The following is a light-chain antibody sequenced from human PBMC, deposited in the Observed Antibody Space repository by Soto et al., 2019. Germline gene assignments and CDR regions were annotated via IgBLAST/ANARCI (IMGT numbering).Light chain of an antibody. Sequence: QSALTQPASVSGSPGQSITISCTGTSSDIGGYNYVSWYQQLPGKAPKLLIHDVSNRPSGVSHRFSGSKSGNTASLTISGLQAEDEADYSCGSCTSNTSHVFGTGTKVTVL. CDR1: SSDIGGYNY. J-gene: IGLJ1*01. CDR3: GSCTSNTSHV. V-gene: IGLV2-14*01. CDR2: DVS.